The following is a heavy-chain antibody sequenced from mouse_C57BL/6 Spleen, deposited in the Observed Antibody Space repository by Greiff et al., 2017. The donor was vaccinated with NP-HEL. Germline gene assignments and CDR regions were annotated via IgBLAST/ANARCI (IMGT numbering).Heavy chain of an antibody. D-gene: IGHD2-1*01. J-gene: IGHJ1*03. CDR2: IDPSDSET. V-gene: IGHV1-52*01. CDR3: ARGLYGNYRYFDV. Sequence: QVQLQQPGAELVRPGSSVKLSCKASGYTFTSYWMHWVKQRPIQGLEWIGNIDPSDSETHYNQKFKDKATLTVDKSSSTAYMQLSSLTSEDSAVYYCARGLYGNYRYFDVWGTGTTVTVSS. CDR1: GYTFTSYW.